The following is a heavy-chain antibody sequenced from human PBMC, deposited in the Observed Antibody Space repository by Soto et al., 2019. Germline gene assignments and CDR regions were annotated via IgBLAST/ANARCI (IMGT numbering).Heavy chain of an antibody. CDR3: AKDISEYSGYEMDV. CDR1: GFTFDDYA. Sequence: PVGSLRLSCAASGFTFDDYAMHWVRQAPGKGLEWVSGISWNSGSIGYADSVKGRFTISRDNAKNSLYLQMNSLRAEDTALYYCAKDISEYSGYEMDVWGKGTTVTVSS. V-gene: IGHV3-9*01. D-gene: IGHD5-12*01. J-gene: IGHJ6*04. CDR2: ISWNSGSI.